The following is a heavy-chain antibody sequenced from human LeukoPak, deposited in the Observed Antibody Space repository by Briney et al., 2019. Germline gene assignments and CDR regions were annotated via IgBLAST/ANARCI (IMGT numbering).Heavy chain of an antibody. CDR3: ARQGTAMATDYYYGMDV. V-gene: IGHV5-51*01. D-gene: IGHD5-18*01. CDR1: GYSFTSYW. Sequence: KPGESLKISCKGSGYSFTSYWIGWVRQMPGKGLEWMGIIYPGDSDTRYSPSFQGQVTISADKSISTAYVQWSSLKASDTAMYYCARQGTAMATDYYYGMDVWGQGTTVTVSS. J-gene: IGHJ6*02. CDR2: IYPGDSDT.